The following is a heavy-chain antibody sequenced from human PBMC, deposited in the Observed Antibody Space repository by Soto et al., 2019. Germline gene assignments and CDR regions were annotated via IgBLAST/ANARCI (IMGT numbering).Heavy chain of an antibody. D-gene: IGHD3-9*01. CDR2: ISAYNGKT. V-gene: IGHV1-18*01. Sequence: QVQLVQSGGEVKKPGASVKVSCKASDNTFTSYGFSWVRQAPGQGLEWMGWISAYNGKTDFAQKFQGRVTMTTDTSTRTVYMELRSLRSDDTAVYYCGRDHHGGEVLTGYYYNHYYGMDVWGHATTVTVSS. J-gene: IGHJ6*02. CDR1: DNTFTSYG. CDR3: GRDHHGGEVLTGYYYNHYYGMDV.